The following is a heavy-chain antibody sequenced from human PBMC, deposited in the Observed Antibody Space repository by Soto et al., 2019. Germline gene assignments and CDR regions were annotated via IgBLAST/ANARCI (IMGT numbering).Heavy chain of an antibody. CDR2: IWYDGSNK. J-gene: IGHJ6*03. CDR3: GGGGALRVRDLGGGYYMDV. Sequence: QVQLVESGGGVVQPGRSLRLSCAASGFTFSSYGMHWVRQAPGKGLEWVAVIWYDGSNKYYADSVKGRFTISRDNSKNRVYVEMKGLGGGETVAVFRGGGGALRVRDLGGGYYMDVWGKGTTVTVSS. V-gene: IGHV3-33*01. D-gene: IGHD3-16*01. CDR1: GFTFSSYG.